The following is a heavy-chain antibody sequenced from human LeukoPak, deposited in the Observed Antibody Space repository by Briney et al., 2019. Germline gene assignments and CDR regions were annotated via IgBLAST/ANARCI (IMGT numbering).Heavy chain of an antibody. D-gene: IGHD3-10*01. CDR2: ISSSSSTI. CDR3: ARDRYYGSGSYPGY. V-gene: IGHV3-48*02. CDR1: GITFSSYS. J-gene: IGHJ4*02. Sequence: GGSLRPSCAASGITFSSYSMNWVRQAPGKGLEWVSYISSSSSTIYYADSVKGRFTISRDNAKNSLYLQMNSLRDEDTAVYYCARDRYYGSGSYPGYWGQGTLVTVSS.